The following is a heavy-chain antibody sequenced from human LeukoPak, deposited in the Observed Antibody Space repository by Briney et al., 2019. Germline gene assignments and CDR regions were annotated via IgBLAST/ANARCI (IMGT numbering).Heavy chain of an antibody. D-gene: IGHD1-26*01. Sequence: GGSLRLSCAASGFTFSNHAMSWVRQAPGKGLEWVSYISSSGSTIYYADSVKGRFTISRDNAKNSLYLQMNSLRAEDTAVYYCARDRGVGAEGYWGQGTLVTVSS. CDR2: ISSSGSTI. CDR1: GFTFSNHA. V-gene: IGHV3-11*04. J-gene: IGHJ4*02. CDR3: ARDRGVGAEGY.